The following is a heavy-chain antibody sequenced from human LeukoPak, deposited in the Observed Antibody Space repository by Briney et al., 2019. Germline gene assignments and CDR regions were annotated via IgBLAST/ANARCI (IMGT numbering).Heavy chain of an antibody. CDR1: GFTFSSYE. V-gene: IGHV3-23*01. CDR3: AKDGLGYCSGGSCPFDY. D-gene: IGHD2-15*01. CDR2: ISGSGGST. Sequence: GGSLRLSCAASGFTFSSYEMNWVRQAPGKGLEWVSAISGSGGSTYYADSVKGRFTISRDNSKNTLSLQMNSLRAEDTAVYYCAKDGLGYCSGGSCPFDYWGQGTLVTVSS. J-gene: IGHJ4*02.